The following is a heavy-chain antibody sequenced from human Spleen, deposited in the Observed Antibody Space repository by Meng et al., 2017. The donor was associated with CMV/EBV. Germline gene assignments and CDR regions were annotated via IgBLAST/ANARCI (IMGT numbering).Heavy chain of an antibody. D-gene: IGHD5-24*01. V-gene: IGHV1-8*01. Sequence: ASVKVSCKASGYTFTSYDINWVRQATGQGLEWMGWMNPNSGNTGYAQKFQGRVTMTRNTSISTAYMELSSLRSEDTAVYYCARAGDKARGRGYKEFDPWGQGTLVTV. CDR1: GYTFTSYD. CDR2: MNPNSGNT. CDR3: ARAGDKARGRGYKEFDP. J-gene: IGHJ5*02.